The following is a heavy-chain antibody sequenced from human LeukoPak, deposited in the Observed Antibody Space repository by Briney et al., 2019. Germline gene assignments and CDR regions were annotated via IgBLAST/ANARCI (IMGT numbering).Heavy chain of an antibody. CDR2: IKQDGSEK. J-gene: IGHJ5*02. CDR1: GFIFKDYW. Sequence: GGSLRLSCAASGFIFKDYWMIWVRQAPGKGLEWVANIKQDGSEKYYVDSVKGRFTISRDNAKNSLYLQMNSLRAEDTAVYYCAREPDPWGQGTLVTVSS. V-gene: IGHV3-7*03. CDR3: AREPDP.